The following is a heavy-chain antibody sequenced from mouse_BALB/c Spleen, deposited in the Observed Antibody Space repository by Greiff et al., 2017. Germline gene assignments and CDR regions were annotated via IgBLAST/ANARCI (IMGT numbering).Heavy chain of an antibody. D-gene: IGHD1-1*01. CDR1: GFTFSSYG. CDR3: ARHVVATDWYFDV. V-gene: IGHV5-6*01. J-gene: IGHJ1*01. Sequence: EVKLMESGGDLVKPGGSLKLSCAASGFTFSSYGMSWVRQTPDKRLEWVATISSGGSYTYYPDSVKGRFTISRDNAKNTLYLQMSSLKSEDTAMYYCARHVVATDWYFDVWGAGTTVTVSS. CDR2: ISSGGSYT.